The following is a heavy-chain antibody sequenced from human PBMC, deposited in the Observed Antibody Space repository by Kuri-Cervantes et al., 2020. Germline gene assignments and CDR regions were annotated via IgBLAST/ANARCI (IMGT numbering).Heavy chain of an antibody. Sequence: GESLKISCAASGFTFSSHWMHWVRQAPGKGLVWVSRINSDGSSTSYADSVKGRFTISRDNAKNTLYLQMNSLRAEDTAVYYCARELLIGYYGMDVWGQGTTVTVSS. CDR1: GFTFSSHW. D-gene: IGHD2-8*01. CDR2: INSDGSST. CDR3: ARELLIGYYGMDV. J-gene: IGHJ6*02. V-gene: IGHV3-74*01.